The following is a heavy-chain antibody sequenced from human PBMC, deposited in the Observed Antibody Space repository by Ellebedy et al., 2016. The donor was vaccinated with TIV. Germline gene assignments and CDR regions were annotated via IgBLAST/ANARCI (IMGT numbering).Heavy chain of an antibody. CDR2: IGTAGDT. D-gene: IGHD5-12*01. CDR3: ARALGLRMMTGYYYYYGMDV. CDR1: GFTFSSYD. V-gene: IGHV3-13*01. Sequence: GESLKISXAASGFTFSSYDMHWVRQATGKGLEWVSAIGTAGDTYYPGSVKGRFTISRENAKNSLYLQMNSLRVGDTAVYYCARALGLRMMTGYYYYYGMDVWGQGTTVTVSS. J-gene: IGHJ6*02.